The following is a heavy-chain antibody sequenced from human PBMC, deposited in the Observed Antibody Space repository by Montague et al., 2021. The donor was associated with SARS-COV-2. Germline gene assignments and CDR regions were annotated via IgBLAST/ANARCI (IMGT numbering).Heavy chain of an antibody. Sequence: TLSLPCSVSGGSISCSLYYWWWIRQHPGKGLELIGYIYHTGSTDYDPSLKSRLTISLDASKRDFSLNLASVTAADTAVYYCAREFEGYFDVWGRGALVMVSS. V-gene: IGHV4-31*03. J-gene: IGHJ2*01. CDR2: IYHTGST. CDR1: GGSISCSLYY. CDR3: AREFEGYFDV. D-gene: IGHD3-10*01.